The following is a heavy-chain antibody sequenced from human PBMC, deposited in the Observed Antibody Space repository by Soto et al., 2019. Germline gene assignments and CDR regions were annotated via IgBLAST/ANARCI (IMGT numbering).Heavy chain of an antibody. V-gene: IGHV4-59*08. D-gene: IGHD3-10*01. CDR1: GDSISTYY. CDR3: AKGGSGSYSNAFDI. CDR2: IYYSGST. Sequence: PSETLSLTCTVSGDSISTYYWSWIRQPPGKGLEWIGYIYYSGSTNYNPSLKSRVTISVDTSKNQFSLKLSSVTAADTAVYYCAKGGSGSYSNAFDIWGQGTMVTVSS. J-gene: IGHJ3*02.